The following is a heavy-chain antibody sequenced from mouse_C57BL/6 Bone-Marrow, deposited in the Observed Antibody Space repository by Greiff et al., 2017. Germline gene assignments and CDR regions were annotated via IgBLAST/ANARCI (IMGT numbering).Heavy chain of an antibody. Sequence: EADGGLVQPKGSLKLSCAASGFSFNTYAMNWVRQAPGKGLEWVARIRSKSNNYATYYADSVKDRFTISRDDSESMLYLQMNNLKTEDTAMYYCVRDSVFYAMDYWGQGTSVTVSS. CDR2: IRSKSNNYAT. CDR1: GFSFNTYA. D-gene: IGHD3-1*01. J-gene: IGHJ4*01. CDR3: VRDSVFYAMDY. V-gene: IGHV10-1*01.